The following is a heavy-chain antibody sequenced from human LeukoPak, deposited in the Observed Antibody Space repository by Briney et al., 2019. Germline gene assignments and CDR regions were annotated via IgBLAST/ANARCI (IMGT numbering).Heavy chain of an antibody. D-gene: IGHD3-22*01. J-gene: IGHJ3*02. CDR1: GGSISNYY. Sequence: SETLSLTCIVSGGSISNYYWSWTRQPAGKGLEWIGRIYTSGTTNSNPSLKSRVTISVDTSKNQFSLKLSSVTAADTAVYYCAREYYDSNKAPALDIWGQGTMVTVSS. V-gene: IGHV4-4*07. CDR2: IYTSGTT. CDR3: AREYYDSNKAPALDI.